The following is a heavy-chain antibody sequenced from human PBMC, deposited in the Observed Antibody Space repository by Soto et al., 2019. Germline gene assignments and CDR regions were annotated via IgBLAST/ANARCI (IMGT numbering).Heavy chain of an antibody. Sequence: ASETLSLTCNVSGDSMTKYYWSWIRQPAGKGLEWIGRIYTSGSTNYNPSLKSRVTMSIDTSNKHFSLNLKSVTAADTAVYYCARTVGAAYYFDFWGQGALVTVSS. CDR1: GDSMTKYY. D-gene: IGHD1-26*01. CDR2: IYTSGST. V-gene: IGHV4-4*07. CDR3: ARTVGAAYYFDF. J-gene: IGHJ4*02.